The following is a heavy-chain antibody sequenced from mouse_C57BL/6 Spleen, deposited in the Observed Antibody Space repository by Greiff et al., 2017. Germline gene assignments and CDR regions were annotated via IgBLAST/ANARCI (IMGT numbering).Heavy chain of an antibody. CDR3: ARVYYYGTRTGYFDY. D-gene: IGHD1-1*01. Sequence: VQLQQSGAELVRPGTSVKVSCKASGYAFTNYLIEWVKQRPGQGLEWIGVINPGSGGTNYNEKFKGKATLTAAKSSSTAYMQLISLTSDDPAVYFCARVYYYGTRTGYFDYWGQGTTLTVSS. V-gene: IGHV1-54*01. CDR1: GYAFTNYL. CDR2: INPGSGGT. J-gene: IGHJ2*01.